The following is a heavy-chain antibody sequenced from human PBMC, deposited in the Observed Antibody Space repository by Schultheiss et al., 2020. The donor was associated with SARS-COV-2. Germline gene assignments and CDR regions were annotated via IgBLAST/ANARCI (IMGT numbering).Heavy chain of an antibody. V-gene: IGHV4-31*03. CDR2: IYYSGST. Sequence: SETLSLTCTVSGGSISSGGYYWSWIRQHPGKGLEWIGYIYYSGSTYYNPSLKSRVTISVDTSKNQFSLKLSSVTAADTAVYYCAREGVGATTLPVLYGMDVWGQGTTVTVSS. D-gene: IGHD1-26*01. CDR3: AREGVGATTLPVLYGMDV. J-gene: IGHJ6*02. CDR1: GGSISSGGYY.